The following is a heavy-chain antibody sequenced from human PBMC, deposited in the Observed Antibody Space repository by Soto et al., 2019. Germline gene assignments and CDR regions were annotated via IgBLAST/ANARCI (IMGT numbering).Heavy chain of an antibody. CDR3: ATDPGIAAAGSERYGMDV. V-gene: IGHV1-24*01. CDR1: GYTLTELS. D-gene: IGHD6-13*01. J-gene: IGHJ6*02. CDR2: FDPEDGET. Sequence: GASVKVSCKVSGYTLTELSMHWVRQAPGKGLEWMGGFDPEDGETIYAQKFQGRVTMTEDTSTDTAYMELSSLRSEDTAVYYCATDPGIAAAGSERYGMDVWGQGTMVTVSS.